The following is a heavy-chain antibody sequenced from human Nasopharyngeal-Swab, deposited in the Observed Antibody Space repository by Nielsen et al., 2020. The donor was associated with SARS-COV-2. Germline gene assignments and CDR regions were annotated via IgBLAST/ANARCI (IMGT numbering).Heavy chain of an antibody. Sequence: GESLKISCAASGFIFSGSAMHWVRQASGKGLEWVGRIGDKDHNYATTYGAAVKGRFTLPRDDSKNTAFLQMDSLKTEDTALYYCTTDYYFDYWGQGTLVTVSS. CDR3: TTDYYFDY. CDR1: GFIFSGSA. V-gene: IGHV3-73*01. J-gene: IGHJ4*02. CDR2: IGDKDHNYAT.